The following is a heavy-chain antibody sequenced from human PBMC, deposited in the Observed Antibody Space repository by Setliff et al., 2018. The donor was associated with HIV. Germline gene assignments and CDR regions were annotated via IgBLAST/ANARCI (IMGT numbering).Heavy chain of an antibody. V-gene: IGHV1-18*01. D-gene: IGHD3-10*01. Sequence: ASVKVSCKASGYTFTSYGISWVRQAPGQGLEWMGWISAYNGNTNYAQKLQDRVTMTRDTSTNTVYKELSSLSSEDTAVYYCVRERAGGLFDYWGQGTLVTVSS. CDR2: ISAYNGNT. CDR3: VRERAGGLFDY. CDR1: GYTFTSYG. J-gene: IGHJ4*02.